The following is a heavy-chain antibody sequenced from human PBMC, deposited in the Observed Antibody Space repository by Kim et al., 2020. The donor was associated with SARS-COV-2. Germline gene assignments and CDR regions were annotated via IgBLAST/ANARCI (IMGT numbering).Heavy chain of an antibody. CDR1: GYTFTGYY. Sequence: ASVKVSCKASGYTFTGYYMHWVRQAPGQGLEWMGRINPNSGGTNYAQKFQGRVTMTRDTSISTAYMELSRLRSDDTAVYYCARGLRGTYYYGSGSYDYFDYWGQGTLVTVSS. CDR2: INPNSGGT. CDR3: ARGLRGTYYYGSGSYDYFDY. J-gene: IGHJ4*02. D-gene: IGHD3-10*01. V-gene: IGHV1-2*06.